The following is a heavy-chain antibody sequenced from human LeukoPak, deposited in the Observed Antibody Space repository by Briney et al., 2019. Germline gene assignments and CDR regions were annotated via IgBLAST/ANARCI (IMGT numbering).Heavy chain of an antibody. V-gene: IGHV4-34*01. D-gene: IGHD6-6*01. CDR2: INHSGST. J-gene: IGHJ4*02. CDR1: GGSFSGYY. CDR3: ASGSEYSSSYFDY. Sequence: SETLSLTCAVYGGSFSGYYWSWIRQPPGKGLEWIGEINHSGSTNYNPSLKSRVTTSVDTSKSQFSLKLSSVTAADTAVYYCASGSEYSSSYFDYWGQGTLVTVSS.